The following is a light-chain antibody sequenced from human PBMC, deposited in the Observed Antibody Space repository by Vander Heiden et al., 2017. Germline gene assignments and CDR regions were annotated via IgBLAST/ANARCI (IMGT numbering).Light chain of an antibody. CDR3: MQALQTPST. CDR2: LGS. V-gene: IGKV2-28*01. Sequence: DIVVTQSTLSLPVTPGEPASISCRSSQSLLHSNGYNYLDWYLQKPGQSPQLLIYLGSNRASGVPDRFSGSGSGTDFTLKISRVEAEDVGVYYCMQALQTPSTFGQGTKLEIK. J-gene: IGKJ2*01. CDR1: QSLLHSNGYNY.